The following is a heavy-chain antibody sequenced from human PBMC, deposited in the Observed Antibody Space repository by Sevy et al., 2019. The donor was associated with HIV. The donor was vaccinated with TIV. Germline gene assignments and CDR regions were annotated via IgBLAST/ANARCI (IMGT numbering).Heavy chain of an antibody. CDR2: IYYSGST. CDR1: GGSISSSSYY. V-gene: IGHV4-39*01. Sequence: SETLSLTCTVSGGSISSSSYYWGWIRQPPGKGLEWIGSIYYSGSTYYNPSLKSRVTISVDTSKNQFSLKLRSVTAADTAVYYCARLPDIVVVPAGISRDLVEDAFDIWGQGTMVTVSS. D-gene: IGHD2-2*01. CDR3: ARLPDIVVVPAGISRDLVEDAFDI. J-gene: IGHJ3*02.